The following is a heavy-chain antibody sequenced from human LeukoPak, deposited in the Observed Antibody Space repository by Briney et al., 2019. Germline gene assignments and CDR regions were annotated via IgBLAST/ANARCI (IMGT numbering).Heavy chain of an antibody. V-gene: IGHV3-7*05. D-gene: IGHD3-9*01. J-gene: IGHJ4*02. CDR3: AGLTLS. CDR1: GFTFSTYW. Sequence: GRSLRLPCAASGFTFSTYWMTWVRQAPGKGPEWVANIKQDGSEQYYVDSVKGRFTISRDNAKNALFLQMNSLRAEDTAVYYCAGLTLSWGQGDLVTVSS. CDR2: IKQDGSEQ.